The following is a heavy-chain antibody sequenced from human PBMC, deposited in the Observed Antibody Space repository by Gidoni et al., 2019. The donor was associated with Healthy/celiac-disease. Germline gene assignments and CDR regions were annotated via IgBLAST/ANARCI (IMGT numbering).Heavy chain of an antibody. CDR3: AREGWIQLGQYYYGMDV. CDR2: ISAYNGNT. Sequence: TFTSYGISWVRQAPGQGLEWMGWISAYNGNTNYAQKLQGRVTMTTDTSTSTAYMELRSLRSDDTAVYYCAREGWIQLGQYYYGMDVWGQGTTVTVSS. V-gene: IGHV1-18*04. D-gene: IGHD5-18*01. CDR1: TFTSYG. J-gene: IGHJ6*02.